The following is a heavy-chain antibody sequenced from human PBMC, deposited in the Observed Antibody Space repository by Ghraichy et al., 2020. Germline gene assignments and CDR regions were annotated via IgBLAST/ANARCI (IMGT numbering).Heavy chain of an antibody. CDR1: GGSVSSGSYY. V-gene: IGHV4-61*01. CDR3: ARTVAGTNYFDY. CDR2: IYYSGST. Sequence: SETLSLTCTVSGGSVSSGSYYWSWIRQPPGKGLEWIGYIYYSGSTNYNPSLKSRVTISVDTSKNQFSLKLSSVTAADTAVYYCARTVAGTNYFDYWGQGTLVTVSS. D-gene: IGHD6-19*01. J-gene: IGHJ4*02.